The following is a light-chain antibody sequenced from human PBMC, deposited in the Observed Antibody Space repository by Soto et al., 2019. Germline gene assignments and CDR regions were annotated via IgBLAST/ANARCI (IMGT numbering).Light chain of an antibody. CDR1: QNVLYNSNNKNY. J-gene: IGKJ4*01. CDR2: WAS. Sequence: DIVMTQSPDSLAVSLGERATINCRSSQNVLYNSNNKNYLAWYQQKPGQPPKLLIYWASTRESGVPDRFSGRGSGTDFSLPIRSPQAEDGAVYYCQQYYSVPLTFGGGTKVEIK. CDR3: QQYYSVPLT. V-gene: IGKV4-1*01.